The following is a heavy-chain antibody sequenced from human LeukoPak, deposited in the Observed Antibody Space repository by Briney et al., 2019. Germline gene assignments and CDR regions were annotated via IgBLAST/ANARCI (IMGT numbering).Heavy chain of an antibody. CDR2: IYYSGST. D-gene: IGHD5-18*01. CDR3: ARRIQLWLHAFDI. CDR1: GGSISSSSYY. V-gene: IGHV4-39*01. Sequence: PSETLSLTCTVSGGSISSSSYYWGWIRQPPGKGLEWIGSIYYSGSTYYNPSLKSRVTISVDTSKNQSSLKLSSVTAADTAVYYCARRIQLWLHAFDIWGQGTMVTVSS. J-gene: IGHJ3*02.